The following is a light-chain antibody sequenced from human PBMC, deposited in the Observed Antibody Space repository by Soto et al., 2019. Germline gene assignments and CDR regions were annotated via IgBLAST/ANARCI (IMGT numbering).Light chain of an antibody. J-gene: IGKJ5*01. CDR3: MQAIQSPIT. CDR1: QSLLHSNGYNY. V-gene: IGKV2-28*01. Sequence: DIVMTQSPLSLPVTPGEPASISCRSSQSLLHSNGYNYLDWYLQQPGQSPQLLIYLGSNRASGVPDRFSGSGSGTAFTLKIRRVEAEDVGVYYCMQAIQSPITFGQGTRLEIK. CDR2: LGS.